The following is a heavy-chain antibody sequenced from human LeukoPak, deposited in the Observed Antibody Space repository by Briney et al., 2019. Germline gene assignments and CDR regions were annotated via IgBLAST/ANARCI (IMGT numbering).Heavy chain of an antibody. D-gene: IGHD3-22*01. Sequence: SETLSLTCTVSGGSISSSSYYWGWIRQPPGKGLEWIGSIYYSGSTYYNPSLKSRVTISVDTSKNQFSLKLSSVTAADTAVYYCARDLSGYYDSPGYWGQGTLVTVSS. CDR1: GGSISSSSYY. J-gene: IGHJ4*02. CDR3: ARDLSGYYDSPGY. CDR2: IYYSGST. V-gene: IGHV4-39*07.